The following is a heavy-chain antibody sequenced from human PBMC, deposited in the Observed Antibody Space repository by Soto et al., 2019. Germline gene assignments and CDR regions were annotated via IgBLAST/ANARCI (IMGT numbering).Heavy chain of an antibody. J-gene: IGHJ4*02. Sequence: DVQLLESGGDLVQPGGSLRLSCAASGFIFSNYAMSWVRQAPGKGLEWVSLIRGSGGPTNYADSVKGRFTVSRDNSKNILLRQMISLRAEDTAVYYCVKDFRVGYDWTHDWGQGTLVTVSS. CDR3: VKDFRVGYDWTHD. V-gene: IGHV3-23*01. CDR1: GFIFSNYA. CDR2: IRGSGGPT. D-gene: IGHD5-12*01.